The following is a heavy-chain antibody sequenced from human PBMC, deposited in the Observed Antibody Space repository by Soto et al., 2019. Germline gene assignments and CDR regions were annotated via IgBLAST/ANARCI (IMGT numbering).Heavy chain of an antibody. J-gene: IGHJ4*02. CDR2: IYYSGST. V-gene: IGHV4-59*01. Sequence: PSETLSLTCTVSGGSISSYYWSWIRQPPGKGLEWIGYIYYSGSTNYNPSLKSRVTISVDTSKNQFSLKLSSVTAADTAVYYCARGLRYFDWRYIDYWGQGTLVTVS. CDR3: ARGLRYFDWRYIDY. D-gene: IGHD3-9*01. CDR1: GGSISSYY.